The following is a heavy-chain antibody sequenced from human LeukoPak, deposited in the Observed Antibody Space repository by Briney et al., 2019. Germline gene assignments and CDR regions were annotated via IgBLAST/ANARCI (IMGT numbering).Heavy chain of an antibody. CDR1: GGSISSGGYY. Sequence: PSETLSLTCTVSGGSISSGGYYWTWIRQHLGKGLEWIGYIYYSGSTYYNPSLKSRVTISVDTSKNQFSLKLSSVTAADTAVYYCAREAPIKNYYGMDVWGQGTTVTVSS. CDR3: AREAPIKNYYGMDV. CDR2: IYYSGST. D-gene: IGHD3-9*01. V-gene: IGHV4-31*03. J-gene: IGHJ6*02.